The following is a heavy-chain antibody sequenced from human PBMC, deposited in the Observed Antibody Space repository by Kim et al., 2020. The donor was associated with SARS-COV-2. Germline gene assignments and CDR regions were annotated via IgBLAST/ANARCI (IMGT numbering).Heavy chain of an antibody. CDR3: ARVSSGSYFGSLDY. J-gene: IGHJ4*02. V-gene: IGHV3-30*01. Sequence: YDNSVKGRFTISRANSKNTLYLQMNGRRAEDTAVYYCARVSSGSYFGSLDYWGQGTLVTVSS. D-gene: IGHD1-26*01.